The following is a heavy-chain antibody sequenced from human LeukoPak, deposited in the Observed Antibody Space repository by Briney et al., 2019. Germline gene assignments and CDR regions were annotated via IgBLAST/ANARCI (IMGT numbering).Heavy chain of an antibody. CDR3: ARDAQRGFDYSNSLKY. CDR2: IWSDGTNR. CDR1: GFIFSHHG. J-gene: IGHJ4*01. D-gene: IGHD4-11*01. V-gene: IGHV3-33*01. Sequence: GGSLRLSCAASGFIFSHHGMHWVRQAPGQGREWVAVIWSDGTNRFYADSVKGRFTISRDNSQNTVFLQMDSLRVKDTAIYYCARDAQRGFDYSNSLKYWGHGTLVTVSS.